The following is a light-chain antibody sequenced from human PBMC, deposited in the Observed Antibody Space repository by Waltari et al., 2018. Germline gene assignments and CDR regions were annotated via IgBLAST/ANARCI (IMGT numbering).Light chain of an antibody. CDR3: QQSYSPPPIT. J-gene: IGKJ5*01. V-gene: IGKV1-39*01. Sequence: DIRLTQSPSHLSASVGDRVTITCRASQDVQKYLNWYQQKPGKAPKLLIYAGSSLQSGVPSRFSGSGFGTDFTLTITSLQPEDFGSYYSQQSYSPPPITFGQGTRLEIK. CDR2: AGS. CDR1: QDVQKY.